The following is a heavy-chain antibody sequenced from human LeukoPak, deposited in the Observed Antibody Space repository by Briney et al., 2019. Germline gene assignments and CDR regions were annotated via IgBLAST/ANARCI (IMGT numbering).Heavy chain of an antibody. J-gene: IGHJ6*03. CDR1: GGSISSSSYY. Sequence: PSETLSLTCTVSGGSISSSSYYWGWIRQPPGKGLEWIGSIYYSGSTYYNPSLKSRVTISVDTSKDQFSLKLSSVTAADTAVYYCAKLGSFYYYMDVWGKGTTVTVSS. V-gene: IGHV4-39*07. CDR2: IYYSGST. CDR3: AKLGSFYYYMDV. D-gene: IGHD3-16*01.